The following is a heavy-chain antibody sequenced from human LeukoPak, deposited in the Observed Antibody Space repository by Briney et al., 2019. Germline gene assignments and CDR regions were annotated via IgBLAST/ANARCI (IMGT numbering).Heavy chain of an antibody. J-gene: IGHJ3*02. Sequence: GASVKVSCKASGYTFTSYGISWVRQAPGQGLEWMGWISAYNGNTNYAQKLQGRVTMTTDTSTSTAYMELRSLRSDDTAVYYCARDRSTGGITGTTEAFDIWGQGTMVTVSS. V-gene: IGHV1-18*01. CDR2: ISAYNGNT. CDR1: GYTFTSYG. CDR3: ARDRSTGGITGTTEAFDI. D-gene: IGHD1-20*01.